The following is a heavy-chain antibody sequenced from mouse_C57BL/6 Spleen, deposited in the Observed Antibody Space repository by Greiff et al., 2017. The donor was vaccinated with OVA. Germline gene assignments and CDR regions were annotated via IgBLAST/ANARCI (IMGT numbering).Heavy chain of an antibody. J-gene: IGHJ4*01. CDR2: INPNNGGT. D-gene: IGHD1-1*01. Sequence: EVQLQQSGPELVKPGASVKISCKASGYTFTDYYMNWVKQSHGKSLEWIGDINPNNGGTSYNQKFKGKATLTVDKSSSTAYMELRSLTSEDSAVYYCARWGYYGSSYGDYWGQGTSVTVSS. CDR1: GYTFTDYY. V-gene: IGHV1-26*01. CDR3: ARWGYYGSSYGDY.